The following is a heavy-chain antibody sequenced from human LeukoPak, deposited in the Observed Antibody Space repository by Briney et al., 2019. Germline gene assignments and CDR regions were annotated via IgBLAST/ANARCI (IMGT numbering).Heavy chain of an antibody. D-gene: IGHD1-26*01. CDR2: IYYSGST. J-gene: IGHJ6*03. CDR1: GFTFSDYY. CDR3: ARHGVEATPDYYYMDV. Sequence: GSLRLSCAASGFTFSDYYMSWIRQPPGKGLEWIGSIYYSGSTYYNPSLKSRVTISVDKSKNQFSLKLSSVTAADTAVYYCARHGVEATPDYYYMDVWGKGTTVTVSS. V-gene: IGHV4-39*01.